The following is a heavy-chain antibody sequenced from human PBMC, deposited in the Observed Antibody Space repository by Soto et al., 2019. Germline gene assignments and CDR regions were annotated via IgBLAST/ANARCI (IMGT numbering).Heavy chain of an antibody. V-gene: IGHV1-3*01. CDR1: GYTFISYA. D-gene: IGHD5-12*01. CDR2: INAGNGDA. CDR3: ARGGGVVSTISDWFDS. J-gene: IGHJ5*01. Sequence: ASVKVSCKASGYTFISYAIHWVRQAPGQRLEWMGWINAGNGDAEFSQKFQGRVTIIRDTSASTAYMELSSLTFEDTAVYYCARGGGVVSTISDWFDSWGQGTLVTVSS.